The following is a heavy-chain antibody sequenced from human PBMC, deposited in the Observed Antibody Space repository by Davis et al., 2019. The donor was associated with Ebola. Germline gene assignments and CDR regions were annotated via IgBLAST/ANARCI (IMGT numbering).Heavy chain of an antibody. CDR3: ARGRNKGFFFDY. Sequence: SETLSLTCTVSGGSISSYYWSWIRQPPGKGLEWIGEINHSGSTNYNPSLKSRVTISVDTSKNQFSLKLSSVTAADTAVYYCARGRNKGFFFDYWGQGTLVTVSS. J-gene: IGHJ4*02. CDR2: INHSGST. V-gene: IGHV4-34*01. CDR1: GGSISSYY. D-gene: IGHD1/OR15-1a*01.